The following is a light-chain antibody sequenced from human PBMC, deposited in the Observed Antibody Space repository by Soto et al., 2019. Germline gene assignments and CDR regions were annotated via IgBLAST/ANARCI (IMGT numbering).Light chain of an antibody. V-gene: IGLV1-51*01. CDR2: DND. J-gene: IGLJ2*01. CDR1: SSNIGNNY. CDR3: GTWDSSLSAVV. Sequence: QSVLTQPPSVSAAPGQKVTISCSGSSSNIGNNYVSWYQQFPGTAPKLLIHDNDKRPSGIPDRFSGSRSGSSATLGITGLQTGDEADYCCGTWDSSLSAVVFGGGTKLTVL.